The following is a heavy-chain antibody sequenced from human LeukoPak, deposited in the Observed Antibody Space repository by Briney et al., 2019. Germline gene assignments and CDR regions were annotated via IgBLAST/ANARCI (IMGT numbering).Heavy chain of an antibody. J-gene: IGHJ4*02. V-gene: IGHV3-48*02. CDR3: SGSYRFDY. CDR1: GITFSSYS. Sequence: GGSLRLSCGASGITFSSYSMNWVRQAPGKGLEWVSYISSSGSTKYYADSVKGRFTISRDNAKNSLYLQMNSLRDEDTAVYASSGSYRFDYWGQGTLVTVSS. CDR2: ISSSGSTK. D-gene: IGHD1-26*01.